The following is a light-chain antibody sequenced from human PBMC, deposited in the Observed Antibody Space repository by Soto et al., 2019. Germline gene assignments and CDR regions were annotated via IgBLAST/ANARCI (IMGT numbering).Light chain of an antibody. J-gene: IGLJ1*01. CDR3: ASWDNNLSGYA. V-gene: IGLV1-47*01. CDR2: RNT. Sequence: QSVLTQPPSASGTPGQTVNISCSGSTSNIGKTFVYWYQHFPGAAPKLLIYRNTLRPSGVPDRFSAYKSGTSTSLAISGLRSDDEADYYCASWDNNLSGYAFGTGTKVTVL. CDR1: TSNIGKTF.